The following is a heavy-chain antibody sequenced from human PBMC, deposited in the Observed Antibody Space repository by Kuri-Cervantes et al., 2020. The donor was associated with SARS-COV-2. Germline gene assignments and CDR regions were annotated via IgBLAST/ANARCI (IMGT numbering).Heavy chain of an antibody. CDR1: GFTLSSYG. Sequence: GGSLRLSCAASGFTLSSYGMHWVRQAPGKGLEWVAVIWYGGSNKYYADSVKGRFTISRDNSKNTLYLQMNSLRAEDTAVYYCAKDYSSSSDWYFDLWGRGTLVTVSS. CDR2: IWYGGSNK. V-gene: IGHV3-30*02. CDR3: AKDYSSSSDWYFDL. D-gene: IGHD6-6*01. J-gene: IGHJ2*01.